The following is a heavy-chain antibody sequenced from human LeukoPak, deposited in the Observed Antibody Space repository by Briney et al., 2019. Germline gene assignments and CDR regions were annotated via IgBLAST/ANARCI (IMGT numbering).Heavy chain of an antibody. V-gene: IGHV3-23*01. D-gene: IGHD3-16*01. Sequence: GGSLRLSCAASGFTFSTYAMSWVRQAPGKGLEWVSTVSTSGRSTYYADSVKGRFTISRDNSKNTLSLQMNSLRAEETAAYDYAKGFNGYVWGSYSHLDSFDIWGQGTLVTVSS. CDR1: GFTFSTYA. CDR3: AKGFNGYVWGSYSHLDSFDI. CDR2: VSTSGRST. J-gene: IGHJ3*02.